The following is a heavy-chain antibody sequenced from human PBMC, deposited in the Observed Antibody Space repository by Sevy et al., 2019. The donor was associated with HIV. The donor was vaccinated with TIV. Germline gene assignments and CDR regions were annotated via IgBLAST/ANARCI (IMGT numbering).Heavy chain of an antibody. CDR3: AREASRSRIWPPERAFDI. D-gene: IGHD6-13*01. CDR2: ISAYNGNT. Sequence: ASVKVSCKASGYTFTSYGISWVRQAPGQGLEWMGWISAYNGNTNYAQKLQGRVTMTTDTSTSTAYMELRSPRSDDTAGYYCAREASRSRIWPPERAFDIWGQGTMVTVSS. J-gene: IGHJ3*02. V-gene: IGHV1-18*01. CDR1: GYTFTSYG.